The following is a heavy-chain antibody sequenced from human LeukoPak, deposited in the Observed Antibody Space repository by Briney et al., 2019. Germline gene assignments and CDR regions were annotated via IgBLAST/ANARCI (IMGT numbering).Heavy chain of an antibody. CDR3: AQGGHDYNPFYC. Sequence: PGGSLRLSCAGSGFTFSTNAIGWVRQAPGEGLEWVSSIKGGGGDPFYADSVRGRFTISRDKSKNTLYLQLNSLRAEDTAVYFCAQGGHDYNPFYCWGQGTLVTVSS. J-gene: IGHJ4*02. V-gene: IGHV3-23*01. CDR2: IKGGGGDP. D-gene: IGHD4-11*01. CDR1: GFTFSTNA.